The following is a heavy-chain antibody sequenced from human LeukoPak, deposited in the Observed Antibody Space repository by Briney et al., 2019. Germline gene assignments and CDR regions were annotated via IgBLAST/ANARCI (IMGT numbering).Heavy chain of an antibody. CDR2: IYFSGNT. D-gene: IGHD2-2*03. CDR1: GGSISSSSYY. V-gene: IGHV4-39*01. CDR3: ASGYFVHTFDF. J-gene: IGHJ4*02. Sequence: SETLSLTCTVSGGSISSSSYYWGWIRQPPGKGLEWIGNIYFSGNTYYNPSLKTRVTISIDTSKNQFSLKLTSVTAADTAIFYCASGYFVHTFDFWGQGTLGTVSS.